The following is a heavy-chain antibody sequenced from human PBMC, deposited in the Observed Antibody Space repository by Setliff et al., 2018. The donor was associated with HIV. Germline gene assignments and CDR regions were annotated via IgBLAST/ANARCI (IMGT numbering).Heavy chain of an antibody. CDR2: LNDSGST. Sequence: SETLSLTCAVYGGSFSDYYWTWIRQTPRKRLEWIGELNDSGSTNYNPSLRSRVTMSVDTSKNQFSLRLTSVTAADTAVYYCARGSVFWDRGNHYQYMDVWATGTTVTVS. CDR3: ARGSVFWDRGNHYQYMDV. V-gene: IGHV4-34*01. CDR1: GGSFSDYY. D-gene: IGHD3-10*01. J-gene: IGHJ6*03.